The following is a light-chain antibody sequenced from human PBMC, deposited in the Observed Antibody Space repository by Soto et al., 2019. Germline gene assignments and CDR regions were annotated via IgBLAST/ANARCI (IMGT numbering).Light chain of an antibody. J-gene: IGKJ5*01. V-gene: IGKV1-39*01. CDR3: QQFNNYPL. CDR2: AAS. Sequence: DIQMTQSPSSLSAPVGDRVTITCRASQSISSYLNWYQQKPGKAPKLMIHAASSLQSGVTSRISGCGFWTVFTLTISSLQPEDFATYYCQQFNNYPLFGQGTRLEIK. CDR1: QSISSY.